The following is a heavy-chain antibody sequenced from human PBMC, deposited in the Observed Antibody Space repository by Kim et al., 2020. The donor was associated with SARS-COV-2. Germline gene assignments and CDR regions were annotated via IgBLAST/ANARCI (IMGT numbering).Heavy chain of an antibody. CDR1: GFTFTSYA. Sequence: GGSLRLSCEASGFTFTSYAMTWVRQAPGKGLEWVASIGITGGNKYYADSVKGRFTISRDNSRDTLFLHMNSLRAEDTAVYYCTKRTSGAWPFDYWGQGTLVTVSS. CDR3: TKRTSGAWPFDY. CDR2: IGITGGNK. V-gene: IGHV3-23*01. D-gene: IGHD2-2*01. J-gene: IGHJ4*02.